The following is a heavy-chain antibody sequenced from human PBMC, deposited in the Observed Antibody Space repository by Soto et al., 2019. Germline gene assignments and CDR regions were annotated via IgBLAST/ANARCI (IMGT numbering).Heavy chain of an antibody. J-gene: IGHJ4*02. CDR1: GGTFSSYA. V-gene: IGHV1-69*12. CDR3: SRGRVRQGAYYDSLDY. CDR2: IIPIFGTA. D-gene: IGHD3-22*01. Sequence: QVQLVQSGAEVKKPGSSVKVSCKASGGTFSSYAISWVRQAPGQGLEWMGGIIPIFGTANYAQKFQGRVTIAAEESASTAYMGLSSLRSEDTAVYYCSRGRVRQGAYYDSLDYWGQGTLVTVSS.